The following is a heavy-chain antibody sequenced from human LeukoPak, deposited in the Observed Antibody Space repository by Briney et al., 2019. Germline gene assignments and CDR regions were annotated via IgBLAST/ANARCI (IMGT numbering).Heavy chain of an antibody. CDR2: IIPIFGTA. J-gene: IGHJ4*02. Sequence: GASVKVSCKASGGTFSSYAISWVRQAPGQGLEWMGGIIPIFGTANYAQKFQGRVTITADKSTSTAYMELSSLRSEDTAVYYCARATDGYNPIDYWGQGTLVTVSS. V-gene: IGHV1-69*06. CDR1: GGTFSSYA. D-gene: IGHD5-24*01. CDR3: ARATDGYNPIDY.